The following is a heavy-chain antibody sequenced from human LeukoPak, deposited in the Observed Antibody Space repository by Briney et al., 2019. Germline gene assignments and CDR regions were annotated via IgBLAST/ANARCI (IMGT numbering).Heavy chain of an antibody. V-gene: IGHV1-69*04. CDR2: IIPILGIA. Sequence: GASVKVSCKASGGTFSSYVISWVRQAPGQGLEWVGRIIPILGIANYAQKFQGRVTITVDKSTSTAYMELSSLRSEDTAVYYCARGEGGETPAAKHNWFDPWGQGTLVTVSS. J-gene: IGHJ5*02. CDR3: ARGEGGETPAAKHNWFDP. CDR1: GGTFSSYV. D-gene: IGHD2-2*01.